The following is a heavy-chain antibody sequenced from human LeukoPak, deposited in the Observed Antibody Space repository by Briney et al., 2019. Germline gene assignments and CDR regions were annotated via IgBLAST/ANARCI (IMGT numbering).Heavy chain of an antibody. CDR3: ARRIAAAGTSWFDP. J-gene: IGHJ5*02. CDR1: GYTFTGYY. Sequence: GASVKVSCKASGYTFTGYYMHWVRQAPGQGLEWMGWINPNSGGTNYAQKFQGRVTITRDTSISTAYMELSRLRSDDTAVYYCARRIAAAGTSWFDPWGQGTLVTVSS. D-gene: IGHD6-13*01. V-gene: IGHV1-2*02. CDR2: INPNSGGT.